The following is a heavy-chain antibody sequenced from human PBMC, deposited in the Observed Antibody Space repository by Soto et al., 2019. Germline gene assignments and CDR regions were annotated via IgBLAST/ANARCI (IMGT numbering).Heavy chain of an antibody. CDR2: FDPEDGET. V-gene: IGHV1-24*01. D-gene: IGHD3-16*01. Sequence: ASVKVSCKVSGYTLTELSMHWVRQAPGKGLEWMGGFDPEDGETIYAQKFQGRVTMTEDTSTDTAYMELSSLRSEDTAMYYCATDGPMITFGGVITLDAFDIWGQGTMVTVSS. J-gene: IGHJ3*02. CDR3: ATDGPMITFGGVITLDAFDI. CDR1: GYTLTELS.